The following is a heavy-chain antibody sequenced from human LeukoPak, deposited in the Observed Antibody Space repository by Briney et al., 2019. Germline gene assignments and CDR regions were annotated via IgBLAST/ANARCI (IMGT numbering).Heavy chain of an antibody. D-gene: IGHD6-6*01. CDR1: GGSISSGGYY. Sequence: PSETLSLTCTVSGGSISSGGYYWSWIRQHPGKGLEWIGYIYYSGSTYYNPSLKSRVTISVDTSKNQFSLKLSSVTAADTAVYYCAKDPPYSSSDLYFDYWGQGTLVTVSS. V-gene: IGHV4-31*03. CDR2: IYYSGST. J-gene: IGHJ4*02. CDR3: AKDPPYSSSDLYFDY.